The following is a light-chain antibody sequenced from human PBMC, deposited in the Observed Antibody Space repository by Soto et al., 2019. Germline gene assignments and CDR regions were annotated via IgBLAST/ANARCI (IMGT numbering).Light chain of an antibody. J-gene: IGLJ1*01. CDR1: SSDVGAYKY. Sequence: QYALTQPASVSGSPGQSITISCTGTSSDVGAYKYVSWFQQHPGKAPKLMIFDVSSRPSGVSDRFSGSKSGNTASLTISGLQAEDEADYYCHSYTTSNTYVFGTGTKLTVL. V-gene: IGLV2-14*03. CDR2: DVS. CDR3: HSYTTSNTYV.